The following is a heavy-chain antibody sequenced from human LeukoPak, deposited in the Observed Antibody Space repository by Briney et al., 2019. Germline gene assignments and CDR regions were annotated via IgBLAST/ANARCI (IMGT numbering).Heavy chain of an antibody. D-gene: IGHD3-22*01. Sequence: GGSLRLSCAASGFTFSSYGMHWVRQAPGKGLEWVAAISYDGSNKYYADSVKGRFTISRDNSKNTLYLQMNSLGAEDTAVYYCAIVYYYDSSGLGDAFDIWGQGTMVTVSS. J-gene: IGHJ3*02. CDR3: AIVYYYDSSGLGDAFDI. CDR1: GFTFSSYG. CDR2: ISYDGSNK. V-gene: IGHV3-30*03.